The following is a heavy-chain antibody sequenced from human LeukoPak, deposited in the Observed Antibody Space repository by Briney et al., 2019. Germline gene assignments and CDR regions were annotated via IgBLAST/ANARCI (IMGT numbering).Heavy chain of an antibody. Sequence: SETLSLTCTVSGGSISNYYSTWIRQSPGKGLEWIGYIYKNGGTNYNPSLKSRVTISVDTPKNQFSLKVNSVTAADTAVYYCARVYDSGSQAYFYYMDVWGKGTTVTISS. D-gene: IGHD3-10*01. J-gene: IGHJ6*03. CDR3: ARVYDSGSQAYFYYMDV. CDR1: GGSISNYY. V-gene: IGHV4-59*01. CDR2: IYKNGGT.